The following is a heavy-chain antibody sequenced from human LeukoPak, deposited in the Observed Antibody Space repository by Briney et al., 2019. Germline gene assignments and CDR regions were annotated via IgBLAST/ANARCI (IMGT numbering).Heavy chain of an antibody. CDR1: GFTVTTNY. D-gene: IGHD6-19*01. V-gene: IGHV3-66*02. CDR2: IYSGGIT. J-gene: IGHJ4*02. Sequence: GGSLRLSCAASGFTVTTNYMSWVRQAPGKGLEWVSVIYSGGITYYADSVKGRLTISRDSSKNTLYLQMKRLRVEGTAVYYCARRHSSGSKWGQGTLVTASS. CDR3: ARRHSSGSK.